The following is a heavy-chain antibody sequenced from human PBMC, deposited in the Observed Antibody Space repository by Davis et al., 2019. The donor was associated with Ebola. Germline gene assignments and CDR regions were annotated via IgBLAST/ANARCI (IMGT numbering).Heavy chain of an antibody. CDR1: GFTFRSYG. J-gene: IGHJ6*02. V-gene: IGHV3-30*03. Sequence: GESLKISCAASGFTFRSYGMNWVRQAPGKGLEWVADISYDGSQTDYADSVKGRFTISRDNAKNTLYLQMNSLRAEDTAVYYCARAPHCGGGVCNGFHYYGMDVWGQGTTVTVSS. CDR2: ISYDGSQT. D-gene: IGHD2-8*02. CDR3: ARAPHCGGGVCNGFHYYGMDV.